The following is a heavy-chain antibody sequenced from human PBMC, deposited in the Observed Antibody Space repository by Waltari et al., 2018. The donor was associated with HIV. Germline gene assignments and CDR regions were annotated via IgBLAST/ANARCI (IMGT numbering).Heavy chain of an antibody. CDR1: GYTLTEFS. V-gene: IGHV1-24*01. CDR2: FEPEDGET. J-gene: IGHJ5*02. Sequence: QVQLVQSGAEVKKPGASVQVSCTVSGYTLTEFSIHCVRQDPGNALAWMGGFEPEDGETIYAQKFQGRVTMTEDTSTDTAYMELSSLRSEDTAVYYCATAYSSSGYYLRRDNWFDPWGQGTLVTVSS. D-gene: IGHD3-22*01. CDR3: ATAYSSSGYYLRRDNWFDP.